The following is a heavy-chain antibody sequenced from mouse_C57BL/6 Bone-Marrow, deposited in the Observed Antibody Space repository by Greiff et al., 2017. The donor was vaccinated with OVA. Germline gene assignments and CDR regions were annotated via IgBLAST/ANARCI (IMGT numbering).Heavy chain of an antibody. D-gene: IGHD1-1*01. CDR3: ARRLRDY. CDR2: INPNNGGT. CDR1: GYTFTDYY. Sequence: EVKLQESGPELVKPGASVKISCKASGYTFTDYYMNWVKQSHGKSLEWIGDINPNNGGTSYNQKFKGKATLTVDKSSSTAYMELRSLTSEDSAVYYCARRLRDYWGQGTTLTVSS. V-gene: IGHV1-26*01. J-gene: IGHJ2*01.